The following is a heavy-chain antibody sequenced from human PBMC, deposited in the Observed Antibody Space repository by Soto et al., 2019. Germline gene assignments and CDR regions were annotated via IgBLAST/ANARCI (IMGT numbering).Heavy chain of an antibody. D-gene: IGHD6-19*01. CDR3: ARPREAGKYYYGVDV. CDR2: IYPGDSDT. CDR1: GYSFTSYW. Sequence: GESLKISCKGSGYSFTSYWIGWVRQMPGKGLEWMGIIYPGDSDTRYSPSFQGHVTISADKSISTAYLQWSSLKASATAMYFCARPREAGKYYYGVDVWGRVSTVTVS. J-gene: IGHJ6*02. V-gene: IGHV5-51*01.